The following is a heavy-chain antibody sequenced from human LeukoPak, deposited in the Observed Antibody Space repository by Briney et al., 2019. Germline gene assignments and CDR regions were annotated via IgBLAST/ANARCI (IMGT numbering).Heavy chain of an antibody. J-gene: IGHJ4*02. CDR1: GFTFSIYW. D-gene: IGHD3-16*01. CDR3: ARVLGAYSNIYGPDFDY. V-gene: IGHV3-7*01. CDR2: IKKGGSET. Sequence: PGGSLRLSCAASGFTFSIYWMSWVRQAPGKGLEWVANIKKGGSETYYGDSVKGRFSISRDNAKNSLYLQMNSLRAEDTAVYYCARVLGAYSNIYGPDFDYWGQGTLVTVSP.